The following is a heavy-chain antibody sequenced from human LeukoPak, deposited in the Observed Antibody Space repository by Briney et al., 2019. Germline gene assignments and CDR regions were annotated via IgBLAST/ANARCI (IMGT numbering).Heavy chain of an antibody. Sequence: GGSLRLSCAASGFTFSSYAINWVRQAPGKGLEWVSAISGSGGSTYYADSVKGRFTISRDNSKNTMYLQMNSLRAEDTAVYYCASAEGTGDAFDIWGQGTMVTVSS. J-gene: IGHJ3*02. V-gene: IGHV3-23*01. CDR2: ISGSGGST. CDR1: GFTFSSYA. CDR3: ASAEGTGDAFDI. D-gene: IGHD7-27*01.